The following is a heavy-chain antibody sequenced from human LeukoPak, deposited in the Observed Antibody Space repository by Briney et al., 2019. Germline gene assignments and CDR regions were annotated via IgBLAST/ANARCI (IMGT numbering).Heavy chain of an antibody. CDR1: GYSFSNYW. D-gene: IGHD6-13*01. J-gene: IGHJ4*02. CDR2: IYPGDSDT. CDR3: ARLSSNWSPFDC. Sequence: GESLKISCKCSGYSFSNYWIGWVRRMPGKGVGWMAIIYPGDSDTRYSPSFQGQVIISADKSISTAYLQWSSLKASDTAMYYCARLSSNWSPFDCWGQGTLVTVSS. V-gene: IGHV5-51*01.